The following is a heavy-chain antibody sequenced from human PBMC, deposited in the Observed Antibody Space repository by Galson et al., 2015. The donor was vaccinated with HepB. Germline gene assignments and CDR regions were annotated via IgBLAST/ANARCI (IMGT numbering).Heavy chain of an antibody. CDR1: GYTFTGYY. CDR2: INPNSGGT. CDR3: ARDKYPDCTSCFFDY. D-gene: IGHD2-2*01. Sequence: SVTVSCKASGYTFTGYYMHWVRQAPGQGLEWMGRINPNSGGTNYAQKFQGRVTMTRDTSISTAYMELSRLRSDDTAVYYCARDKYPDCTSCFFDYRGQGTLVTVSS. V-gene: IGHV1-2*06. J-gene: IGHJ4*02.